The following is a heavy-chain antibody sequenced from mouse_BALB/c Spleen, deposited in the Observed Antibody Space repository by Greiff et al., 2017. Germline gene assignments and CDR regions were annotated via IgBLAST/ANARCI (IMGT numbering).Heavy chain of an antibody. V-gene: IGHV1S137*01. J-gene: IGHJ4*01. CDR1: GYTFTDYA. Sequence: QVQLKESGAELVRPGVSVKISCKGSGYTFTDYAMHWVKQSHAKSLEWIGVISTYYGDASYNQKFKGKATMTVDKSSSTAYMELARLTSEDSAIYYCARTITTAHYAMDYWGQGTSVTVSS. CDR3: ARTITTAHYAMDY. CDR2: ISTYYGDA. D-gene: IGHD1-2*01.